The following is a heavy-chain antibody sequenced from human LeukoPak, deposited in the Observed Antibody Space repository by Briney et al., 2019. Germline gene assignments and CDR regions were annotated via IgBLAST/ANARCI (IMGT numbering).Heavy chain of an antibody. CDR2: IYYSGST. CDR1: GGSIRSYY. V-gene: IGHV4-59*01. Sequence: SETLSLTCTVSGGSIRSYYWSWIRQPPGKGLEWIGYIYYSGSTNYNPSLKSRVTISVDTSKNQFSLKLSSVTAADTAVYYCARGDPGRGWFDPWGQGTLVTVSS. CDR3: ARGDPGRGWFDP. J-gene: IGHJ5*02.